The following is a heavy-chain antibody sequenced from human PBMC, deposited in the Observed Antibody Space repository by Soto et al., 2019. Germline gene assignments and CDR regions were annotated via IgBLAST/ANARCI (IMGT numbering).Heavy chain of an antibody. D-gene: IGHD1-7*01. CDR2: IIPIFGTA. J-gene: IGHJ5*02. V-gene: IGHV1-69*01. Sequence: QVQLVQSGAEVKKPGSSVKVSCKASGGTFSSYAISWVRQAPGQGLEWMGGIIPIFGTANSAQKFQGRVTITADESTSTAYMERSSLRSEDTAVYYCARVGNWNYEYWFDPWGQGTLVTVSS. CDR3: ARVGNWNYEYWFDP. CDR1: GGTFSSYA.